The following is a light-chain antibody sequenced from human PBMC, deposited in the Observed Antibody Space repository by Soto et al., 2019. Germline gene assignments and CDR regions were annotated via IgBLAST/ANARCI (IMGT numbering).Light chain of an antibody. Sequence: DIQMTQSPSSLSASVGDRVTITCQASQDISNYLNWYQQKPGKAPKLRIYDASNLETEVPSRFSGSGSGTDFTFTISSLQPEDIATYYCHQYDNHPSFTFGPGTKVYIK. CDR2: DAS. J-gene: IGKJ3*01. V-gene: IGKV1-33*01. CDR1: QDISNY. CDR3: HQYDNHPSFT.